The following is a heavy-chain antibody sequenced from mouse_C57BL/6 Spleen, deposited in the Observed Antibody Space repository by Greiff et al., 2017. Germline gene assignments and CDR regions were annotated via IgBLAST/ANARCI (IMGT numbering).Heavy chain of an antibody. CDR3: ARSSTVVEDYYAMDY. J-gene: IGHJ4*01. Sequence: QVQLKQSGAELVKPGASVKISCKASGYAFSSYWMNWVKQRPGKGLEWIGQIYPGDGDTNYNGKFKGKATLTADKSSSTAYMQLSSLTSEDSAVXFCARSSTVVEDYYAMDYWGQGTSVTVSS. CDR2: IYPGDGDT. V-gene: IGHV1-80*01. D-gene: IGHD1-1*01. CDR1: GYAFSSYW.